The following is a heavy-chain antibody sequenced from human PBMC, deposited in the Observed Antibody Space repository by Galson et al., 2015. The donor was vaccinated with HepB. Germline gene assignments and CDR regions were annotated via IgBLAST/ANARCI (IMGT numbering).Heavy chain of an antibody. J-gene: IGHJ4*02. CDR3: ARESSHWGQVDY. D-gene: IGHD7-27*01. CDR1: GFTFSSYA. V-gene: IGHV3-30-3*01. CDR2: ISYDGSNK. Sequence: SLRLSCAASGFTFSSYAMHWARQAPGKGLEWVAVISYDGSNKYYADSVKGRFTISRDNSKNTLYLQMNSLRAEDTAVYYCARESSHWGQVDYWGQGTLVTVSS.